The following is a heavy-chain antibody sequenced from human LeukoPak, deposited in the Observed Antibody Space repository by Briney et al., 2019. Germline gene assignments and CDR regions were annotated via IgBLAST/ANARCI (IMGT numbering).Heavy chain of an antibody. D-gene: IGHD1-7*01. CDR1: GFTLSDYY. J-gene: IGHJ3*02. V-gene: IGHV3-11*01. CDR3: ARARDNWNYEAFDI. Sequence: GGSLRLSCAASGFTLSDYYMSWIRQAPGKGLEWVSYISDSGNTIHSADSVKGRFTISRDNAKNSLYLQMNSLRAEDTAVYYCARARDNWNYEAFDIWGQGTMVTVSS. CDR2: ISDSGNTI.